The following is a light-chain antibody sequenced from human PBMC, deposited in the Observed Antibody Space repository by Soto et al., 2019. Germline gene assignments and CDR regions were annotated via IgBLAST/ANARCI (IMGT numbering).Light chain of an antibody. Sequence: EIVLTQSPGTLSLSPGERATLSCRASQSVSSSYLAWYQQKPGQAPRLLIYGASSRATGIPDRFSGSGAGTDFTLPISRLGPEDFAVYFCQQYGNSPPNTFGQGTKVEIK. CDR3: QQYGNSPPNT. J-gene: IGKJ2*01. CDR2: GAS. CDR1: QSVSSSY. V-gene: IGKV3-20*01.